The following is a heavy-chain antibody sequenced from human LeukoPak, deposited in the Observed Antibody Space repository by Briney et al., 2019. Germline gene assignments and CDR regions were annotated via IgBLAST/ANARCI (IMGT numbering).Heavy chain of an antibody. J-gene: IGHJ4*02. Sequence: PGGSLRLSCAASGFTFSSYAMSWVRQAPGKGLEWVSGISGSGGGTYYADSVKGRFTISRDNSKNTLYLQMNSLRAEDTAVYYCAKFLPTHIVVANYYFDYWGQGTLVTVSS. D-gene: IGHD2-21*01. CDR1: GFTFSSYA. CDR3: AKFLPTHIVVANYYFDY. CDR2: ISGSGGGT. V-gene: IGHV3-23*01.